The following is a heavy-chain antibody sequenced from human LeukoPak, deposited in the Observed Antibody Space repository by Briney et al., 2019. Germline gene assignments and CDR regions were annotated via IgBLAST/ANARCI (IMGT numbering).Heavy chain of an antibody. CDR3: ARDGELRSHYNFWSCYSFLDY. V-gene: IGHV1-46*01. Sequence: ASVKVSCKASGYTFTSYYMHWVRQAPGQGLEWMGIINPSGGSTSYAQKFQGRVTMTRDMSTSTVYMELSSLRAADTAVYYCARDGELRSHYNFWSCYSFLDYWGQGTLVTVSS. J-gene: IGHJ4*02. CDR1: GYTFTSYY. CDR2: INPSGGST. D-gene: IGHD3-3*01.